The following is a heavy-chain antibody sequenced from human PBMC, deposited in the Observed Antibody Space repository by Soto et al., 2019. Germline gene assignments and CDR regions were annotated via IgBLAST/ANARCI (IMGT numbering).Heavy chain of an antibody. J-gene: IGHJ4*02. CDR3: ATHGLGVSSPPYSDN. Sequence: QLVQSGSEVKKPGSSVKVSCQASGGTFSGYVVTWVRQAPGQGLEWMGEFVPLFGTTNYAQRFSGRITITAEESTSTAYMELRTLRSDDTAVYYCATHGLGVSSPPYSDNWGQGTLVIVSS. D-gene: IGHD2-21*01. CDR2: FVPLFGTT. CDR1: GGTFSGYV. V-gene: IGHV1-69*01.